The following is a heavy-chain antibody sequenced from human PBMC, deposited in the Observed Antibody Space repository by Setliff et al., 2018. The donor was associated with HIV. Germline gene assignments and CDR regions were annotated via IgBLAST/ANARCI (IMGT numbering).Heavy chain of an antibody. CDR2: VYYSGSS. CDR3: ARSYGYNVDY. CDR1: GDSISSYY. D-gene: IGHD3-16*01. Sequence: SETLSLTCTVSGDSISSYYWTWIRQPPGKGLEWIGYVYYSGSSNYNPSLQSRVTISVDTSKSRFFLILSSVTAADTAMYYCARSYGYNVDYWGQGKLVTVSS. J-gene: IGHJ4*02. V-gene: IGHV4-59*01.